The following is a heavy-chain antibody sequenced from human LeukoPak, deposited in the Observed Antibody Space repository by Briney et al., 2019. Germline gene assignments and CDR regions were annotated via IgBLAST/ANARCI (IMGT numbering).Heavy chain of an antibody. CDR2: IYTSGST. CDR3: ARDPAYCSGGSCHYPYYGMDV. D-gene: IGHD2-15*01. J-gene: IGHJ6*02. V-gene: IGHV4-61*02. CDR1: GGSISSGSYY. Sequence: SETLSLTCTVSGGSISSGSYYWSWIRQPAGKGLEWIGRIYTSGSTNYNPPLKSRVTISVDTSKNQFSLKLSSVTAADTAVYYCARDPAYCSGGSCHYPYYGMDVWGQGTTVTVSS.